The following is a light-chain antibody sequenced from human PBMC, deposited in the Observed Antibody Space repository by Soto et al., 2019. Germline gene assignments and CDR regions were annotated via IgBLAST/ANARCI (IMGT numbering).Light chain of an antibody. CDR1: QSVSSN. J-gene: IGKJ1*01. CDR2: GAS. Sequence: EIVMTQSPATLSVSPGERATLSCRASQSVSSNLAWYQQKPGQAPRLLXYGASTRAPGIPARFSGSGSGTDFTLTISSLEPEDSAVYYCQQRNVWPPVTFGQGTKVDIK. CDR3: QQRNVWPPVT. V-gene: IGKV3-15*01.